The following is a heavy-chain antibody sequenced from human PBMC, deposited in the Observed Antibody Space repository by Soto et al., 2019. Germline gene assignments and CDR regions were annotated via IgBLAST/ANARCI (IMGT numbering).Heavy chain of an antibody. J-gene: IGHJ4*02. D-gene: IGHD1-26*01. CDR2: MYYSGST. CDR3: ARDFMGYFDY. V-gene: IGHV4-31*03. CDR1: GASISSDGYY. Sequence: SETLSLTCTVSGASISSDGYYWGWIRQHPGKGLEYIAYMYYSGSTYYNPSLKSRVTMSVDKSKNQFSLKLSSVTAADTAVYYCARDFMGYFDYRGQGTLVTVSS.